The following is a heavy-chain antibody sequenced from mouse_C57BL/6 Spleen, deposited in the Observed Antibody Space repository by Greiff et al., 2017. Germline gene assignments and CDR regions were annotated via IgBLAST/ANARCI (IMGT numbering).Heavy chain of an antibody. J-gene: IGHJ4*01. V-gene: IGHV5-17*01. D-gene: IGHD1-1*01. CDR1: GFTFSDYG. CDR3: ARSAVVAHYAMDY. Sequence: EVKVVESGGGLVKPGGSLKLSCAASGFTFSDYGMHWVRQAPEKGLEWVAYISSGSSTIYYADTVKGRFTISRDNAKNTLFLQMTRLRSEDTAMYYCARSAVVAHYAMDYWGQGTSVTVSS. CDR2: ISSGSSTI.